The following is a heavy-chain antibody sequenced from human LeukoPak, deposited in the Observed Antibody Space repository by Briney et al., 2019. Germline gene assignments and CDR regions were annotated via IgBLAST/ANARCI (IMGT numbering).Heavy chain of an antibody. CDR1: GFTFSSYE. V-gene: IGHV3-48*03. CDR3: ARVSWYGSGNSINFDC. J-gene: IGHJ4*02. CDR2: ISYSATII. D-gene: IGHD3-10*01. Sequence: PGGSLRLSCAASGFTFSSYEMNWVRQAPGKGLEWISYISYSATIIEYADSVKGRFTISRDNAKNSLYLEMNSLRAEDTAVYYCARVSWYGSGNSINFDCWGQGALVSVSS.